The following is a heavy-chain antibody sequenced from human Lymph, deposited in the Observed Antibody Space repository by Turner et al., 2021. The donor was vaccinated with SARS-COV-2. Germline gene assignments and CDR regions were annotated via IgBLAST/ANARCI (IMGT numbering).Heavy chain of an antibody. CDR1: GFTFSSYA. CDR2: ISGSGGST. D-gene: IGHD3-22*01. CDR3: AKNEMALIVVVFTVFDY. V-gene: IGHV3-23*01. J-gene: IGHJ4*02. Sequence: EVQLLESGGGLVQPGGSLRLSCAASGFTFSSYAMSWVRQAPGKGVEWVLSISGSGGSTYYADSVKGRFTISRDNSKNTLYLQMNSLRAEDTAVYYCAKNEMALIVVVFTVFDYWGQGTLVTVSS.